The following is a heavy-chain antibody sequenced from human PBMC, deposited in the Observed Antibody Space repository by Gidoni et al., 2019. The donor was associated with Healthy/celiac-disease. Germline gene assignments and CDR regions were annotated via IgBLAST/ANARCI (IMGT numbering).Heavy chain of an antibody. D-gene: IGHD5-12*01. CDR2: IIPSFGTA. J-gene: IGHJ2*01. CDR3: VRGKDGYNLGDWYFDL. V-gene: IGHV1-69*01. CDR1: GATFSSYA. Sequence: QVQLVQSGAEVKQPGSAVKGSCKASGATFSSYAISWVRQAPGQGLEWMGGIIPSFGTANYPQKFQGRVTITADESTGTAYLELSSLRSEDPAVYYCVRGKDGYNLGDWYFDLWGRGTLVTVSS.